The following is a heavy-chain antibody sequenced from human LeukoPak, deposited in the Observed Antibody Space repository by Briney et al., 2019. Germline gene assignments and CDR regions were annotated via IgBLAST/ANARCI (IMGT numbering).Heavy chain of an antibody. V-gene: IGHV4-39*01. CDR1: GGSISSSSYY. Sequence: SETLSLTCTVSGGSISSSSYYWGWIRQPPGKGLEWIGSIYYSGSTYYNSSLKSRVIISVDTSKNQFSLKLSSVTAADTAVYYCVRRYSSSSFYFDYWGRGTLVTVSS. J-gene: IGHJ4*02. CDR2: IYYSGST. CDR3: VRRYSSSSFYFDY. D-gene: IGHD6-6*01.